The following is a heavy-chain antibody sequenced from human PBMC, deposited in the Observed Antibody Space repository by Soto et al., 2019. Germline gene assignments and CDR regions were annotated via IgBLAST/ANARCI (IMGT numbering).Heavy chain of an antibody. CDR3: ARGSVRLANAFDI. Sequence: SETLSLTCTVSGGSISSGGYYWSWIRQHPGKGLEWIGYIYYSGSTYYNPSLKSRVTISVDTSKNQFSLKLSSVTAADTAVYYCARGSVRLANAFDIWGQGTMVTVSS. CDR1: GGSISSGGYY. CDR2: IYYSGST. V-gene: IGHV4-31*03. J-gene: IGHJ3*02. D-gene: IGHD1-1*01.